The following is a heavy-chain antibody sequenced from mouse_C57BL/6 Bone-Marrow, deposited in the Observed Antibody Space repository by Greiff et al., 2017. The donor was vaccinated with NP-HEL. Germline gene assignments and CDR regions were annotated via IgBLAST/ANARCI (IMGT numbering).Heavy chain of an antibody. D-gene: IGHD2-3*01. CDR2: IDPSDSYT. Sequence: QVQLQQPGAELVKPGASVKLSCTASGFTFTSYWMQWVKQRPGQGLEWIGEIDPSDSYTNYNQKFKGKATLTVDTSSSTAYMQLSSLTSEDSAVYYCILIYDGYTDDYWGQGTTLTVSS. J-gene: IGHJ2*01. CDR1: GFTFTSYW. V-gene: IGHV1-50*01. CDR3: ILIYDGYTDDY.